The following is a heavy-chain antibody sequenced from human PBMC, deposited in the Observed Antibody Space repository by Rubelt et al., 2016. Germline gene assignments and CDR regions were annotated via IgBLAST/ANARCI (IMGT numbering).Heavy chain of an antibody. J-gene: IGHJ6*03. D-gene: IGHD3-10*01. CDR1: GGSITSYY. CDR3: ARVLYITMVRGAFYYMDV. CDR2: IYYNGST. V-gene: IGHV4-59*01. Sequence: QVQLQESGPGLVKPSETLSLTCTVSGGSITSYYWSWIRQPPGKGLEWIGSIYYNGSTNYNPSLKSRVTISVDTSKKQFSLKLSSVTAADTAAYYCARVLYITMVRGAFYYMDVWGKGTTVTVSS.